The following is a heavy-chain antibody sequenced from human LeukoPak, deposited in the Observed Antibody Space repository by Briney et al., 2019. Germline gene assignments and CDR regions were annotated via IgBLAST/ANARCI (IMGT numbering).Heavy chain of an antibody. J-gene: IGHJ3*02. CDR1: GFTFSDYY. Sequence: PGGSLRLSCAASGFTFSDYYMSWIRQAPGKGLEWVSYISHTGSTIYYADSVKGRITISRDNAKNSLYLQMNSLRAEDTAVYYCVRRAHAFDIWGQGTMVTVSP. CDR3: VRRAHAFDI. V-gene: IGHV3-11*01. CDR2: ISHTGSTI.